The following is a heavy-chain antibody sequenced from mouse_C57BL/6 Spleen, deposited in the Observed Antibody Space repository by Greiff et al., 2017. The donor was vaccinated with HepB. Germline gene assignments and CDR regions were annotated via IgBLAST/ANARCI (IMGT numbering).Heavy chain of an antibody. CDR1: GYTFTSYW. Sequence: VQLQQPGAELVRPGSSVKLSCKASGYTFTSYWMHWVKQRPIQGLEWIGNIDPSDSETHYNQKFKDKATLTVDKSSSTAYMQLTSLTSEDSAVYYCASPELYDNYPLWYFDVWGKGTTVTVSS. V-gene: IGHV1-52*01. CDR3: ASPELYDNYPLWYFDV. D-gene: IGHD2-1*01. J-gene: IGHJ1*03. CDR2: IDPSDSET.